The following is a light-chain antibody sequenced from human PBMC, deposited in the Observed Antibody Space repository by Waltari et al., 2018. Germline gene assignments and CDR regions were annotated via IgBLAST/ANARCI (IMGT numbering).Light chain of an antibody. CDR2: WAS. Sequence: DIVMTQSPDSLAVSLGARATINCKSSERVLYGSNNNNYLAWYQQKPGQPPRLLIYWASTRESGVPDRFSGRGSGANFTLTISSLQAEDAAVYYCQQYYTTPLTFGGGTKVAIK. V-gene: IGKV4-1*01. CDR3: QQYYTTPLT. J-gene: IGKJ4*01. CDR1: ERVLYGSNNNNY.